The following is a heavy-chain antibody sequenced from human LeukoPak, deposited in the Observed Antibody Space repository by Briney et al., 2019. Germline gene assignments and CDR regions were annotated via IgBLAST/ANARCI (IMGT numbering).Heavy chain of an antibody. D-gene: IGHD3-3*01. CDR3: AKKPYDFWSGYCDY. CDR2: ISGSGGST. Sequence: GGSLRLSCAASGFTLSSYAMSWVRQAPGKGLEWVSGISGSGGSTYHADSVKGRFTISRDNSKNTLYLQMNSLRAEDTAVYYCAKKPYDFWSGYCDYWGQGTLATVSS. J-gene: IGHJ4*02. V-gene: IGHV3-23*01. CDR1: GFTLSSYA.